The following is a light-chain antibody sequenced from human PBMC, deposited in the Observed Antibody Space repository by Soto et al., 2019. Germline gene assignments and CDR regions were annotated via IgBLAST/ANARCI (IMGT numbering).Light chain of an antibody. CDR3: QQRSNWPGT. J-gene: IGKJ5*01. CDR1: QSVSSY. V-gene: IGKV3-11*01. Sequence: EIVLTQSPGTLSLSPGERATLSCRASQSVSSYLAWYQQKPGQAPRLLIYDASNRATGIPARFSGSGSGTDFTLTISSLEPEDFAVYYCQQRSNWPGTSGQGTRLEIK. CDR2: DAS.